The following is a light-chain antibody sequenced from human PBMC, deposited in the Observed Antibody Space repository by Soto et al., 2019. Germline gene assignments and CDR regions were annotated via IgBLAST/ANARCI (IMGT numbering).Light chain of an antibody. J-gene: IGLJ1*01. CDR2: DVK. V-gene: IGLV2-11*01. CDR3: CSYAGDYTFV. Sequence: HSALTQPRSVSGSPGQSVTISCTGTSSDVGGYNYVSWYQQHPGRAPRVMIYDVKTRPSGVPDRFSGSKSGNTASLTISELQAEDEADYYCCSYAGDYTFVFGTGTKITVL. CDR1: SSDVGGYNY.